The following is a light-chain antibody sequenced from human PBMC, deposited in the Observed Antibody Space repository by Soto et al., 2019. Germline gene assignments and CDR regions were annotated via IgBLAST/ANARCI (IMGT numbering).Light chain of an antibody. CDR3: QQESYYPLT. J-gene: IGKJ4*01. CDR1: QGVRDD. Sequence: IQMTQSPSSLSASVGDRVTITCRASQGVRDDVGWYQQKPGKAPKLLIYSASTLQSGVPSRFSGSGSGPDFTITISGLKPEDFATYYCQQESYYPLTFGGGIKMDIK. V-gene: IGKV1-6*01. CDR2: SAS.